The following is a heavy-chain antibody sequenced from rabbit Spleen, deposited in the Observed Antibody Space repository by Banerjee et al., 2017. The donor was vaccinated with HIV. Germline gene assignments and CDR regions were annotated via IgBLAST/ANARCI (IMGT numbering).Heavy chain of an antibody. V-gene: IGHV1S40*01. CDR3: ARGGDAAFGFSYFMF. CDR2: IYAGTIGSSDIT. J-gene: IGHJ4*01. CDR1: GFSFSSGYD. D-gene: IGHD6-1*01. Sequence: QSLEESGGDLVKPEGSLTLTCTASGFSFSSGYDMCWVRQAPGKGLEWIACIYAGTIGSSDITNYASWAKGRFTISKASSTTVTLQMTSLTVADTATYFCARGGDAAFGFSYFMFWGPGTLVTVS.